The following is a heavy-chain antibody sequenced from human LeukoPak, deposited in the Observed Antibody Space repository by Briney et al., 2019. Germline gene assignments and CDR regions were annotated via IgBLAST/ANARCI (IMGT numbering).Heavy chain of an antibody. D-gene: IGHD3-22*01. CDR2: IHYSGTT. CDR3: ARHHYYDSSGYYYRDDAFDI. V-gene: IGHV4-39*01. Sequence: PSETLSLTCTVSGGSISSSSHYWGWIRQTPGKGLEWIASIHYSGTTYYNPSLKSRVTISVDTSKNQFSLKLSSVTAADTAVYYCARHHYYDSSGYYYRDDAFDIWGQGTMVTVSS. CDR1: GGSISSSSHY. J-gene: IGHJ3*02.